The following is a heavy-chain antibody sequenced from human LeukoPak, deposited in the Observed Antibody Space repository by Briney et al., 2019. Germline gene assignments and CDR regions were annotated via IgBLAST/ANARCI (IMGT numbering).Heavy chain of an antibody. CDR2: INHSGST. J-gene: IGHJ3*02. CDR1: GGSFSGYY. Sequence: SETLSLTCAVYGGSFSGYYWSWIRQPPGKGLEWIGEINHSGSTNYNPSLKSRVTISVDTSKNQFSLKLSSVTAADTAVYYRARGSRDTDAFDIWGQGTMVTVSS. V-gene: IGHV4-34*01. CDR3: ARGSRDTDAFDI. D-gene: IGHD2-21*01.